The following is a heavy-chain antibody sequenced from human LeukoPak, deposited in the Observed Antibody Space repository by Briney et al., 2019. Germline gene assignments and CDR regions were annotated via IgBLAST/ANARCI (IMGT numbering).Heavy chain of an antibody. CDR2: MYYSGST. J-gene: IGHJ5*02. CDR1: GGSISSGDYY. D-gene: IGHD3-22*01. Sequence: SETLSLTCTVSGGSISSGDYYWSWIRQPPGKGLEWIAYMYYSGSTYYNPSLKSRVTMSADTSKNQLSLKLSSVTAADTAVYYCARPYYYDTRIDPWGQGILVTVSS. V-gene: IGHV4-30-4*01. CDR3: ARPYYYDTRIDP.